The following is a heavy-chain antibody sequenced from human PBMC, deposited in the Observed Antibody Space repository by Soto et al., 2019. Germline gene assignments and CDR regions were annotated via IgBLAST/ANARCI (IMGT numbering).Heavy chain of an antibody. Sequence: EVQLAESGGGLVQPGGSLRLSCAASGFTFSSHWMHWVRQAPGKGLVWVSRIIGDGNEITYADSVKGRFTICRQNTNTTEISNTNSLRDEDTAVYWCVGGHVRGNGRRFDYWGHGTMVTVSS. CDR2: IIGDGNEI. D-gene: IGHD1-26*01. CDR1: GFTFSSHW. CDR3: VGGHVRGNGRRFDY. J-gene: IGHJ4*01. V-gene: IGHV3-74*01.